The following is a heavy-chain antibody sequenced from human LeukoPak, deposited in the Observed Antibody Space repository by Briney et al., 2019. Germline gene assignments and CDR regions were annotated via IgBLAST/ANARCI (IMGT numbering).Heavy chain of an antibody. Sequence: PSETLSLTCTVSGGSISSSSYYWGWIRQPPGKGLEWIGSIYYSGSTYYNPSLKSRVTISVDTSKNQFSLKLSSVTTADPAMYYCARTDDAFHIWGHGTTVTVSS. J-gene: IGHJ3*02. CDR3: ARTDDAFHI. V-gene: IGHV4-39*07. D-gene: IGHD2-21*02. CDR2: IYYSGST. CDR1: GGSISSSSYY.